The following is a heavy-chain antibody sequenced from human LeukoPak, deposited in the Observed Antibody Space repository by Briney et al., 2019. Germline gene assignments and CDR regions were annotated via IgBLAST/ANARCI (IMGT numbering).Heavy chain of an antibody. J-gene: IGHJ3*02. CDR3: ARQQTTFDAFDI. Sequence: GESLKLSCRGSGYRFTNYWIAWVRQMPGKGLECMGLISPRDSHIRYSPSFQGQVTISADQSLRTAYLQWSALKASDTAMYFCARQQTTFDAFDIWGQGTMVTVS. V-gene: IGHV5-51*01. D-gene: IGHD3-10*02. CDR1: GYRFTNYW. CDR2: ISPRDSHI.